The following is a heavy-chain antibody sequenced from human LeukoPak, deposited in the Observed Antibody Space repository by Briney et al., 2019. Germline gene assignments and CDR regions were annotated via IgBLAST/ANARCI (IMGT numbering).Heavy chain of an antibody. Sequence: GGSLRLSCEASGFTFTTYSMTWVRQAPGKGLEWVSIISSGSSAIFSADALKGRFTISRNDAKNLLYLDMNSLRAEDTAVYYCARGHTAVTRHFDFWGQGTLVTVSS. CDR2: ISSGSSAI. D-gene: IGHD4-17*01. J-gene: IGHJ4*02. CDR1: GFTFTTYS. CDR3: ARGHTAVTRHFDF. V-gene: IGHV3-21*01.